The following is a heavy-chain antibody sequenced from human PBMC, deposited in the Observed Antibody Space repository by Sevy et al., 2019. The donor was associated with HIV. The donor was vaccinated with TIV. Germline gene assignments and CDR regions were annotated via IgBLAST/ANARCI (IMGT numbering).Heavy chain of an antibody. D-gene: IGHD5-18*01. Sequence: GGSLRLSCTASGFTFSDYYMSWICQAPGKGLEWVSYISTSSSYTSYPDSVKGQFTISRDNAKNSLYLQMNSLRVEDTAVYYCARVRYNYGQKYFDYWGQGSLVTVSS. J-gene: IGHJ4*02. V-gene: IGHV3-11*06. CDR2: ISTSSSYT. CDR1: GFTFSDYY. CDR3: ARVRYNYGQKYFDY.